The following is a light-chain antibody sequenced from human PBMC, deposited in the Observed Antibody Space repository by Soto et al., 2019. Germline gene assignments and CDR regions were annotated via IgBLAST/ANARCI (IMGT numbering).Light chain of an antibody. CDR2: GAS. CDR1: QNVGTT. J-gene: IGKJ1*01. CDR3: QQYNMWPPWT. Sequence: EVVMTQSPASLSVSPGERATLSCRTSQNVGTTLAWYRQRPGQAPRLLIYGASTRATGIPVRFSGSGSGTEFTLTISSLQSEDSGFYYCQQYNMWPPWTFGQGTKVEIK. V-gene: IGKV3-15*01.